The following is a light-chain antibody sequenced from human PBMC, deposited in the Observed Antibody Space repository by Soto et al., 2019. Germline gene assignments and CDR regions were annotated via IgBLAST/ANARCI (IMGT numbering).Light chain of an antibody. CDR2: AAS. CDR3: QQSVKSPWT. V-gene: IGKV3-20*01. Sequence: TQSPSSLSASLGDRVTITCRASQGISHHLGWYQHKPGQAPRLLIYAASFRATGTPDRFSGSGSGRDFTLTISRLEPEDVAVYYCQQSVKSPWTFGQGTKVDI. CDR1: QGISHH. J-gene: IGKJ1*01.